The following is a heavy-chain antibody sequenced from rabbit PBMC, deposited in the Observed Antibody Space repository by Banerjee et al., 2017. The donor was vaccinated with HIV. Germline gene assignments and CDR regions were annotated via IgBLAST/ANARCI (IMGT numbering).Heavy chain of an antibody. CDR2: INTDSSGNT. CDR3: AIPPYKGGGVWSL. J-gene: IGHJ4*01. D-gene: IGHD3-1*01. CDR1: GITLSNFW. Sequence: VRKTGGERERAGACVRRTCKDSGITLSNFWMNWVRQAPGKGLEWIGYINTDSSGNTYYASWAKGRFTISKTPSTTLALHMSMQSAADTSPYDFAIPPYKGGGVWSLWGQGTLVTVS. V-gene: IGHV1S40*01.